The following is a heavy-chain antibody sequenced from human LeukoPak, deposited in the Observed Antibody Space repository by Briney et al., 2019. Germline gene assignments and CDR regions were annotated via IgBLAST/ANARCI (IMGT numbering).Heavy chain of an antibody. J-gene: IGHJ4*02. D-gene: IGHD3-3*01. V-gene: IGHV4-39*07. CDR3: ARVYRDDFWSGYSTHFDS. Sequence: SETLSLTCTVSGGSITNNNYYWDWIRQPPGKGLEWIGDFYYSGSTHYNPSLKSRVTMSVDTSKNQLSLKLTSVTAADTAVYSCARVYRDDFWSGYSTHFDSWGQGTLVTVSS. CDR2: FYYSGST. CDR1: GGSITNNNYY.